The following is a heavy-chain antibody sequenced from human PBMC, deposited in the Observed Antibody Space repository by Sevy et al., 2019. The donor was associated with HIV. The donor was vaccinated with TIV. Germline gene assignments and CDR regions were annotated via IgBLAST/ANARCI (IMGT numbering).Heavy chain of an antibody. V-gene: IGHV4-61*01. CDR2: IYYSGST. Sequence: SETLSLTCTVSGGSVSSGSYYWSWIRQPPGKGLEWIGYIYYSGSTNYNPSLKSRVTISVDTSKNQFSLKLSSVTAADTAVYYCARDYQLGDTTGYHYYFAYWGQGTLVTVSS. D-gene: IGHD3-22*01. CDR1: GGSVSSGSYY. CDR3: ARDYQLGDTTGYHYYFAY. J-gene: IGHJ4*02.